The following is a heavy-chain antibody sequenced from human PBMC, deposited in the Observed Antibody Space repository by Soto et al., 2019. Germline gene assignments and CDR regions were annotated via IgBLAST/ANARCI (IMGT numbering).Heavy chain of an antibody. Sequence: QGQLQESGPGLVKPSQTLSLTCTVSGGSISSGGDYWSWIRQHPGKGMEWIGYIYYSGSTYYNPSLKSRVTIAVYTSTNQFSLKLSSVTADDTAVYYWAGVLYPTYMVWPWVGYFDYWGQGTLVTVSS. CDR2: IYYSGST. D-gene: IGHD2-8*01. CDR3: AGVLYPTYMVWPWVGYFDY. V-gene: IGHV4-31*03. J-gene: IGHJ4*02. CDR1: GGSISSGGDY.